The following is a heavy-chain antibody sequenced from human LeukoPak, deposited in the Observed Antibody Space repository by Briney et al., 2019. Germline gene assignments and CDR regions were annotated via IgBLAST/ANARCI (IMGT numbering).Heavy chain of an antibody. D-gene: IGHD2-15*01. CDR2: IYYSGST. J-gene: IGHJ4*02. V-gene: IGHV4-39*02. CDR3: ARLRDCSSGSCLFDY. CDR1: GGSISTSSYY. Sequence: PSETLSLTCTVSGGSISTSSYYWGWIRQPPGKGLEWIGSIYYSGSTYYNPSLKSRVTISVDTSKNYFSLRLSSVTAADTAVYYCARLRDCSSGSCLFDYWGQGTLVTVSS.